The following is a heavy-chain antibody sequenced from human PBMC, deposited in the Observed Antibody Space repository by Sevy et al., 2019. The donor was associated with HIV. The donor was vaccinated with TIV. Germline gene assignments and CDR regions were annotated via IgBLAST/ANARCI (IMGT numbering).Heavy chain of an antibody. Sequence: GGSLRLSCAASGFTFYNYAMNWVRQAPGKGLEWVSTIFRSGETTYYADSVKARFTISRDNSKNTLYLLMNSLRTEDTALYYCAGARYDSSGSFDAFDIWGQGTMVTVSS. J-gene: IGHJ3*02. D-gene: IGHD3-22*01. CDR1: GFTFYNYA. V-gene: IGHV3-23*01. CDR3: AGARYDSSGSFDAFDI. CDR2: IFRSGETT.